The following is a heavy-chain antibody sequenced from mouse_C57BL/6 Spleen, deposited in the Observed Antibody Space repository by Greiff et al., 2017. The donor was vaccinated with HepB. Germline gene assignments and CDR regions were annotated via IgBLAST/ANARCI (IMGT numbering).Heavy chain of an antibody. CDR3: AEGLRPRFAY. CDR2: IDPEDGET. V-gene: IGHV14-2*01. Sequence: EVKLMESGAELVKPGDSVKLSCTASGFNIKDYYMHWVKQRTEQGLEWIGRIDPEDGETKYAPKFQGKATITADTSSNTAYLQLSSLTSEDTAVYYCAEGLRPRFAYWGQGTLVTVSA. D-gene: IGHD2-4*01. CDR1: GFNIKDYY. J-gene: IGHJ3*01.